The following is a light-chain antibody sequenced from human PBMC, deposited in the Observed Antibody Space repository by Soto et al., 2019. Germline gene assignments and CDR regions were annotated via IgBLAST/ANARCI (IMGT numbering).Light chain of an antibody. J-gene: IGKJ1*01. CDR1: QSVSSSS. V-gene: IGKV3-20*01. CDR3: QQYGSSPWT. Sequence: EVVLTQSPGTLSLSPGERATLSCRASQSVSSSSLAWYQQKRGQAPRLLIHDASSRATGIPDRFSGSGSGTDFTLTISRLESEDFAVYYCQQYGSSPWTFGQGTKVDIK. CDR2: DAS.